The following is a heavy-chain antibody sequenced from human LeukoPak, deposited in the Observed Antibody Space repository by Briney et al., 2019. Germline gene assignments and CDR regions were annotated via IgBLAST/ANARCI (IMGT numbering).Heavy chain of an antibody. V-gene: IGHV3-53*01. CDR3: ARGTVTAPDY. CDR1: GFTVSSNY. Sequence: PGGSLRLSCAASGFTVSSNYMSWVRQAPGKGLEWVSVIYSDGSTYYMDSVKGRFTISRDNSKNKLYLQMNSLRAEDTAVYYCARGTVTAPDYWGQGTLVTVSS. D-gene: IGHD2-21*02. J-gene: IGHJ4*02. CDR2: IYSDGST.